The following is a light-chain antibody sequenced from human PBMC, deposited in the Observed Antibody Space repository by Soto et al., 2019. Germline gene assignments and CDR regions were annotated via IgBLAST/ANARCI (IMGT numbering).Light chain of an antibody. J-gene: IGLJ2*01. CDR3: QCYDTSLTTLV. CDR2: GNT. Sequence: QLVLTQPPSVSGAPGQRVTISCTGSRSNIGAGYDVLWYQQLPGTAPKLLIYGNTNRPSGVPDRFSGSKSGTSASLAITGLQTEDEADYYCQCYDTSLTTLVFGGGTQLTVL. CDR1: RSNIGAGYD. V-gene: IGLV1-40*01.